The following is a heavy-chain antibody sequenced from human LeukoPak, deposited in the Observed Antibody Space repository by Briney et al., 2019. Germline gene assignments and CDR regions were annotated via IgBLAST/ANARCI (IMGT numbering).Heavy chain of an antibody. V-gene: IGHV3-11*03. Sequence: KPGGSLRLSCAASGFTFSDYYMSWLRQAPGKGLEWVSFISSTSRNTNYADSVKGRFTISRDKAKNSLHLQRNSLRAEDTAVYYCARSYVWLPGGMWGEGTPVTVSS. CDR1: GFTFSDYY. D-gene: IGHD5-12*01. J-gene: IGHJ4*02. CDR3: ARSYVWLPGGM. CDR2: ISSTSRNT.